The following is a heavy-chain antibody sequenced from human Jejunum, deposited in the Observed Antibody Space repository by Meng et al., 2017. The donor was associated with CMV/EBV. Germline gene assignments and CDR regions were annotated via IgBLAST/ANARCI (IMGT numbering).Heavy chain of an antibody. CDR1: NCIVSDDY. J-gene: IGHJ4*02. CDR2: VKSRRDGGTT. D-gene: IGHD4-11*01. V-gene: IGHV3-15*07. Sequence: CAAANCIVSDDYVNWVRQAPGKGLEWVGRVKSRRDGGTTEYAAFVKGRFTISRNSLKSTLDLQLNSLTMDDAGVYYCTTGYSGASFGWGQGTLVTVSS. CDR3: TTGYSGASFG.